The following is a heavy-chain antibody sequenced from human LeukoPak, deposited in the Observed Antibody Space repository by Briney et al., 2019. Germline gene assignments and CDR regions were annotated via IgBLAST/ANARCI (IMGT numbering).Heavy chain of an antibody. Sequence: PSETLSLTCTVSGGSISSYCWSWIRQPPGKGREWIGYIYYSGSTNYNPSLKSRVTISVDTSKNQFSLKLSSVTAADTAVYYCARSRDILTGDYYYYYGMDVWGQGTTVTVSS. J-gene: IGHJ6*02. CDR2: IYYSGST. CDR1: GGSISSYC. CDR3: ARSRDILTGDYYYYYGMDV. D-gene: IGHD3-9*01. V-gene: IGHV4-59*01.